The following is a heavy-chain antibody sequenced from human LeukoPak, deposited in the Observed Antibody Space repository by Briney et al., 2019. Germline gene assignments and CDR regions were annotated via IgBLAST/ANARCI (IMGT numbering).Heavy chain of an antibody. CDR3: ARDRIAARVGILDY. CDR1: GFTFSSYA. CDR2: ISYDGSNK. J-gene: IGHJ4*02. V-gene: IGHV3-30-3*01. D-gene: IGHD6-6*01. Sequence: GGSLRLSCAASGFTFSSYAMHWVRQAPGKGLEWVAVISYDGSNKYYADSVKGRFTISRGNSKNTLYLQMNSLRAEDTAVYYCARDRIAARVGILDYWGQGTLVTVSS.